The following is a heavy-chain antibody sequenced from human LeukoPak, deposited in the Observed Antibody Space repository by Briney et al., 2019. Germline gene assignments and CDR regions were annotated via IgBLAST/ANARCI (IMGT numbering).Heavy chain of an antibody. CDR2: INSGGST. D-gene: IGHD2-15*01. CDR1: GFTVTNND. J-gene: IGHJ4*02. V-gene: IGHV3-66*01. Sequence: GGSLRLSCAASGFTVTNNDMNWVRQAPGKGLEWISVINSGGSTYFAVSVKGRFTVSRDNSKNTLSLQMNSLRVEDTAVYYCARDLISGPATHDSWGQGALVTVSS. CDR3: ARDLISGPATHDS.